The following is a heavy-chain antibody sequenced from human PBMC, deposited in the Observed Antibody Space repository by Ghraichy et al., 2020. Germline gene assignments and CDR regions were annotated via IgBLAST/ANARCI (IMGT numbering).Heavy chain of an antibody. D-gene: IGHD3-10*01. J-gene: IGHJ6*02. CDR2: IYYTGRT. Sequence: SETLSLTCTVSGGSISRDSIFWGWIRQPPGGGLEWLGSIYYTGRTYDNPSLKSRVTISVDKSKNVFSLRLSSVTAADTAVYFCARRSSYYAWDVWGQGTTVIVSS. CDR3: ARRSSYYAWDV. CDR1: GGSISRDSIF. V-gene: IGHV4-39*02.